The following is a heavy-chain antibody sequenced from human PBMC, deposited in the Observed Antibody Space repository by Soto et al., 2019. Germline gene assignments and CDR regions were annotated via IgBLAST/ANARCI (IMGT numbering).Heavy chain of an antibody. CDR1: GFPVTSHH. D-gene: IGHD3-9*01. Sequence: ETQLVESGGALVQPAGSLRLSCAASGFPVTSHHMSWVRQAPGKGLEWISIMDRGENTKYADSVRGRFTISRDNSKNSVYLQMNNLRVDDTAVYYCASHLQTVFWPGYFDYWGPGTLVTVSS. J-gene: IGHJ4*02. CDR2: MDRGENT. V-gene: IGHV3-66*04. CDR3: ASHLQTVFWPGYFDY.